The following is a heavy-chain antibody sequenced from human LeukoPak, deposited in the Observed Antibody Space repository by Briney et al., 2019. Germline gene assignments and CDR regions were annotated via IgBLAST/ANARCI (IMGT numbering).Heavy chain of an antibody. V-gene: IGHV3-21*01. CDR1: GFTFSSYS. Sequence: GGSLRLSCAASGFTFSSYSMNWVRQAPGKGLEWVSSISSSSSYIYYADSVKGRFTISRDNAKNSLYLQMNSLRAEDTAVYYCARGRQQLSVNYYYGMDVWGQGTTVTVSS. J-gene: IGHJ6*02. CDR2: ISSSSSYI. CDR3: ARGRQQLSVNYYYGMDV. D-gene: IGHD6-13*01.